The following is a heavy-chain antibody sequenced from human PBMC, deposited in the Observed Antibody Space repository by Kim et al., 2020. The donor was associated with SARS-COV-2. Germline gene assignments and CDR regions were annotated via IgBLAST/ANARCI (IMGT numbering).Heavy chain of an antibody. V-gene: IGHV1-3*01. J-gene: IGHJ4*02. CDR3: ARDPGYGLFDY. D-gene: IGHD4-17*01. CDR2: T. Sequence: TKYSQKFQGRVTITRDTSASTAYMELSSLRSEDTAVYYCARDPGYGLFDYWGQGTLVTVSS.